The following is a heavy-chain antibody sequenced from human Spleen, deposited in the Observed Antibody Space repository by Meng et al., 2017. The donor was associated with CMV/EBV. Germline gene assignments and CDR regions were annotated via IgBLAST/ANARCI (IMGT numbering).Heavy chain of an antibody. V-gene: IGHV3-48*04. J-gene: IGHJ6*02. Sequence: GGSLRLSCAASGFVFSNYGMHWVRQAPGKGLEWVSYISSSGSTIYYADSVKGRFTISRDNAKNSLYLQMNSLRAEDTAVYYCARAGVIAAAGTWHYYGMDVWGQGTTVTVSS. CDR2: ISSSGSTI. CDR3: ARAGVIAAAGTWHYYGMDV. CDR1: GFVFSNYG. D-gene: IGHD6-13*01.